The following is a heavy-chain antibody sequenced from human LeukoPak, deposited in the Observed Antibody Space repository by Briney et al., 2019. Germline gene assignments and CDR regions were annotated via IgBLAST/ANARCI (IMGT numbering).Heavy chain of an antibody. D-gene: IGHD1-1*01. V-gene: IGHV3-11*01. CDR2: ISSSGSTI. Sequence: GGSLRLSGAASGFTFSDYYMSWICQAPGKGLEWVSYISSSGSTIYYADSVKGRFTISRDNAKDSLYLQMNSLRAEDPAVYYCAKAGTTGTGDYWGQGTLVTVSS. J-gene: IGHJ4*02. CDR1: GFTFSDYY. CDR3: AKAGTTGTGDY.